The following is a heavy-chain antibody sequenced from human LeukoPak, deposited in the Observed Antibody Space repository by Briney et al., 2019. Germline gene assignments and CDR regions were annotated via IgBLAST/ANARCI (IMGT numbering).Heavy chain of an antibody. J-gene: IGHJ5*02. D-gene: IGHD2-2*01. CDR2: IYYSGST. Sequence: PSETLSLTCTVSGGSISSGDYYWSWIRQPPGKGLEWIGYIYYSGSTNYNPSLKSRVTISVDTSKNQFSLKLSSVTAADTAVYYCAREGYCSSTSCYSFDPWGQGTLVTVSS. CDR3: AREGYCSSTSCYSFDP. V-gene: IGHV4-61*08. CDR1: GGSISSGDYY.